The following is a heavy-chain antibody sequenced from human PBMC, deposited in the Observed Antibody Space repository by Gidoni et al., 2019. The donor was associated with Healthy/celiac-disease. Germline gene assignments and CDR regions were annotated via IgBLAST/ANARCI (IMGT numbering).Heavy chain of an antibody. J-gene: IGHJ6*02. D-gene: IGHD2-21*02. CDR3: TRAEVTKPHYYYYYGMDV. CDR1: GFNFGDYA. V-gene: IGHV3-49*05. CDR2: IRSKAYGGTT. Sequence: EVQLVESGGGLVKPGRSLRLSCTASGFNFGDYAMSWFRQAPGKGLEWVGFIRSKAYGGTTEYAASVKGRFTISRDDSKSIAYLQMNSLKTEDTAVYYCTRAEVTKPHYYYYYGMDVWGQGTTVTVSS.